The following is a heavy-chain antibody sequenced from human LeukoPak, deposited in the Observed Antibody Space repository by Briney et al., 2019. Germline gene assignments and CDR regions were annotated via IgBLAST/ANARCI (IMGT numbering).Heavy chain of an antibody. CDR3: AKGNQQWLVRWIDY. D-gene: IGHD6-19*01. J-gene: IGHJ4*02. CDR1: GSTFSSYA. Sequence: PGGSLRLSCAASGSTFSSYAMSWVRQAPGKGLEWVSAISGSGGSTYYVDSVKGRFTISRDNSKNTLYLQMNSPRAEDTAVYYCAKGNQQWLVRWIDYWGQGTLVTVSS. V-gene: IGHV3-23*01. CDR2: ISGSGGST.